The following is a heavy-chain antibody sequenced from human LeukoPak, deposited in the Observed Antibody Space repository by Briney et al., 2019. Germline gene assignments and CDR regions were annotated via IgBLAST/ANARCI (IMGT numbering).Heavy chain of an antibody. Sequence: ASVKVSCKASGYTFTSYDINWGRQATGQGLEWMGWMNPNSGNTGYAQKFHGRVTMTRNTSISTAYIELSSLRSEAPAVYYCARGRWTIFGVVTSYSYGMDVWGQGPTVTVSS. CDR2: MNPNSGNT. CDR3: ARGRWTIFGVVTSYSYGMDV. V-gene: IGHV1-8*01. CDR1: GYTFTSYD. J-gene: IGHJ6*02. D-gene: IGHD3-3*01.